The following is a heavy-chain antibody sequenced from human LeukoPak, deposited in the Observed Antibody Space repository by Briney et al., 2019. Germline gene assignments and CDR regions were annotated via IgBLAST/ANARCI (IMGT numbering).Heavy chain of an antibody. CDR2: FYPRDSDT. D-gene: IGHD5-18*01. V-gene: IGHV5-51*01. Sequence: GESLKISCKGSGYSFTNYWIGWVRQMPGKGLEWMGIFYPRDSDTRYSPSFQGQVTISADKSISTAYLQWSSLKASDTAMYYCARARVDTAMADFDYWGQGTLVTVSS. CDR3: ARARVDTAMADFDY. J-gene: IGHJ4*02. CDR1: GYSFTNYW.